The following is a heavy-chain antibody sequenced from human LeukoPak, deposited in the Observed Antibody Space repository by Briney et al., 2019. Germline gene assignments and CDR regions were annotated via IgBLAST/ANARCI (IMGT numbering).Heavy chain of an antibody. CDR3: AKGDPYDFWXGYSTXXXXXMDV. CDR1: GFTFSSYA. J-gene: IGHJ6*02. CDR2: ISGSGGST. D-gene: IGHD3-3*01. V-gene: IGHV3-23*01. Sequence: SGGSLRLSCAASGFTFSSYAMSWVRQAPGKGLEWVSAISGSGGSTYYADSVKGRFTISRDNSKNTLYLQMNSLRAEDTAVYYCAKGDPYDFWXGYSTXXXXXMDVWGQGXTVTVS.